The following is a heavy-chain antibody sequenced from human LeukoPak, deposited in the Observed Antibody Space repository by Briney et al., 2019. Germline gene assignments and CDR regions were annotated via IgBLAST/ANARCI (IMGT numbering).Heavy chain of an antibody. V-gene: IGHV3-48*01. CDR1: GFTFSSYT. D-gene: IGHD1-26*01. CDR2: IGSSSDTI. Sequence: GGSLRLSCAASGFTFSSYTMNWVRQAPGKGLEWVSYIGSSSDTIYYADSVKGRFTISRDNAKNSLYLQMNSLRAEDTAVYYCARDLWELSPDYWGQGTLVTVSS. CDR3: ARDLWELSPDY. J-gene: IGHJ4*02.